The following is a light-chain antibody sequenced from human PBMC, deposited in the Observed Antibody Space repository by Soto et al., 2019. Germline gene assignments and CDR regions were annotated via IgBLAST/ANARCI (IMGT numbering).Light chain of an antibody. Sequence: EIVLTHSPATLSLSPGERATLSCRASQSVGNYLAWYQQKPGQAPRLLIYDVSNRATGIPDRFSGSGSGTDFALTISNLEPEDFAVYFCQQRNRWPPIFTFGPGTKVDF. CDR2: DVS. CDR1: QSVGNY. V-gene: IGKV3-11*01. CDR3: QQRNRWPPIFT. J-gene: IGKJ3*01.